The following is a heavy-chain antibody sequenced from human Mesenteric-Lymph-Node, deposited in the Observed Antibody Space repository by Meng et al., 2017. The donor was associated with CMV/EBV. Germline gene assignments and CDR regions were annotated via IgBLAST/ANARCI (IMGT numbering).Heavy chain of an antibody. D-gene: IGHD6-13*01. J-gene: IGHJ4*02. CDR3: ASTILAAGKEFDS. V-gene: IGHV4-61*01. CDR1: GGSVSSGSYY. CDR2: IYYVGGT. Sequence: SETLSLTCTVSGGSVSSGSYYWNWIRQPPGKGLEWIGYIYYVGGTNYNPSLKSRITISVDTSKNQFSLNLNSVTAADTAVYYCASTILAAGKEFDSWGQGTLVTVSS.